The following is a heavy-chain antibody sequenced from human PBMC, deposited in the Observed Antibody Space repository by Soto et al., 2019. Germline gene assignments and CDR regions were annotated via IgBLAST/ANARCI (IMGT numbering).Heavy chain of an antibody. V-gene: IGHV1-18*01. D-gene: IGHD3-22*01. CDR2: ISAYNGNT. CDR3: ARGASGYYVGAAPNYCYGMDV. CDR1: GYTFTSYG. Sequence: QVQLVQSGAEVKKPGASVKVSCKASGYTFTSYGISWVRQAPGQGLEWMGWISAYNGNTNYAQKLQGRVTMTTDTSTSTAYMELRSLRSDDTAVYYCARGASGYYVGAAPNYCYGMDVWGQGTTVTVSS. J-gene: IGHJ6*02.